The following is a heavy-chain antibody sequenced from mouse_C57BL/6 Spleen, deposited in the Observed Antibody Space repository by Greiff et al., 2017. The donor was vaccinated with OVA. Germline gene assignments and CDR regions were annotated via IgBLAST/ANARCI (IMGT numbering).Heavy chain of an antibody. V-gene: IGHV1-9*01. CDR3: ASFYYDDSRCVYYAMDY. CDR1: GYTFTGYW. J-gene: IGHJ4*01. Sequence: VQLVESGAELMKPGASVKLSCKATGYTFTGYWIEWVKQRPGHGLEWIGEILPGSGSTNYNEKFKGKATFTADTSSNTAYMQLSSLTTADSAFFNCASFYYDDSRCVYYAMDYWGQGTSVTVSS. D-gene: IGHD1-1*01. CDR2: ILPGSGST.